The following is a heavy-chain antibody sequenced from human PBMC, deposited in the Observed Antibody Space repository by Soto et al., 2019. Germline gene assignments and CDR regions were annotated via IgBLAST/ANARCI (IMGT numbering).Heavy chain of an antibody. V-gene: IGHV1-8*01. D-gene: IGHD6-25*01. CDR2: MSPHNGNT. J-gene: IGHJ4*02. CDR1: GYTFTTYD. CDR3: ARRKERSGPHYFDY. Sequence: ASGKVSCKASGYTFTTYDIHWVRRAPGQGLEWMGWMSPHNGNTGFAQKFRDRVTIARNTSISTAYMELSGLRSEDTAVYYCARRKERSGPHYFDYWGQGTLVTVSS.